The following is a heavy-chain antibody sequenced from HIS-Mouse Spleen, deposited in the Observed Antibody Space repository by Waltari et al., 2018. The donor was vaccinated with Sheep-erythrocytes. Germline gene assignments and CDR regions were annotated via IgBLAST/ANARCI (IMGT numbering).Heavy chain of an antibody. Sequence: QVQLVESGGGVVQPGRSLRLACAASGFTFSSYGIPWVRKAPGKGLEWVAVISYDGSNKYYADSVKGRFTISRDNSKNTLYLQMNSLRAEDTAVYYCAKDRLNWGVGHDAFDIWGQGTMVTVSS. V-gene: IGHV3-30*18. D-gene: IGHD7-27*01. J-gene: IGHJ3*02. CDR2: ISYDGSNK. CDR3: AKDRLNWGVGHDAFDI. CDR1: GFTFSSYG.